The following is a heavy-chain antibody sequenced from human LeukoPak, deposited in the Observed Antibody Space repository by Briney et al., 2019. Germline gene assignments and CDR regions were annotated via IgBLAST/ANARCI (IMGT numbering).Heavy chain of an antibody. CDR3: ARDVKSKIAVSVLHAVDI. V-gene: IGHV4-59*01. Sequence: SETLSLTCTVSGGSISSYYWSWIRQPPGKGLEWIGYIYYSGSTNYNPSLKSRVTISVDTSKNQFSLKLTSVTAADTALYYCARDVKSKIAVSVLHAVDIWGQGTMVTVSS. CDR1: GGSISSYY. D-gene: IGHD6-19*01. J-gene: IGHJ3*02. CDR2: IYYSGST.